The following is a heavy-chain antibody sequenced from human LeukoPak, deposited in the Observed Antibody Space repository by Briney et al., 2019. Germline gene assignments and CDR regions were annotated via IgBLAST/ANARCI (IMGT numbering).Heavy chain of an antibody. V-gene: IGHV3-23*01. D-gene: IGHD3-22*01. CDR3: AKVFYDSSGQPRGLFDY. J-gene: IGHJ4*02. Sequence: GGSLRLSCAASGFTFSSYAMSWVRQAPGKGLEWVSAISGSGGSTYYADSVNGRFTISRDNSKNTLYLQMNSLRAEDTAVYYCAKVFYDSSGQPRGLFDYWGQGTLVTVSS. CDR2: ISGSGGST. CDR1: GFTFSSYA.